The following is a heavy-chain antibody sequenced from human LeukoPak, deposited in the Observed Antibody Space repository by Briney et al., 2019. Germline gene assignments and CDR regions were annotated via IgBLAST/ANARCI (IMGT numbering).Heavy chain of an antibody. CDR3: AKGAIAVAGTPPPGPYYMDV. D-gene: IGHD6-19*01. J-gene: IGHJ6*03. CDR1: GFTFDDYA. CDR2: ISWNSGSI. V-gene: IGHV3-9*01. Sequence: GGSLRLSCAASGFTFDDYAMHWVRQAPGKGLEWVSGISWNSGSIGYADSVKGRFTISRDNAKNSLYLQMNSLRAEDTALYYCAKGAIAVAGTPPPGPYYMDVWGKGTTVTISS.